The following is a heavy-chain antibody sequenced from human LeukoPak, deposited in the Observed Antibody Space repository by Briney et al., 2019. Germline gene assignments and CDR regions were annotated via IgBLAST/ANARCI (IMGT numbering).Heavy chain of an antibody. CDR2: IAYDGSNK. V-gene: IGHV3-30*04. J-gene: IGHJ4*02. CDR1: GFTFSSYP. Sequence: GGSLRLPCAASGFTFSSYPMHWVRQAPGKGLEWVAVIAYDGSNKYYADSVKGRFTISRDISKNTVYLQMNSLRVEDTAVYYCAKDFYWAFDYWGQGTLVTVSS. D-gene: IGHD2-8*02. CDR3: AKDFYWAFDY.